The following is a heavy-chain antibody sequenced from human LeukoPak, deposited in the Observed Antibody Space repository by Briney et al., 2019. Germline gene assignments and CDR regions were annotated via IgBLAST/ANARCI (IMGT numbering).Heavy chain of an antibody. CDR2: MNPNSGNT. CDR1: GYTFTDYD. D-gene: IGHD3-22*01. Sequence: ASVKVSCMASGYTFTDYDLNWVRQAPGQGLEWLGWMNPNSGNTGYAQTFRGRVTMTRDTSITTAYMELSSLRSEDPADCYCVRGGGYDDRSRKHFIRPPQYWGQGTLVTVSS. CDR3: VRGGGYDDRSRKHFIRPPQY. J-gene: IGHJ4*02. V-gene: IGHV1-8*01.